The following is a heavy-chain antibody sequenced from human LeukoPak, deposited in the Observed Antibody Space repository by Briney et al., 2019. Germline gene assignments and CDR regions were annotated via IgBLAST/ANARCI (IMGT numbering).Heavy chain of an antibody. J-gene: IGHJ5*02. Sequence: SETLSLTCTVSGGSISSSSYYWGWIRQPPGKGLEWIGSIYYSGSTYYNPSLKSRVTISVDTSKNQFSLKLSSVTAADTAVYYCARHKRFGSSGWSGDWFDPWGQGTLVTVSS. D-gene: IGHD6-19*01. V-gene: IGHV4-39*01. CDR2: IYYSGST. CDR3: ARHKRFGSSGWSGDWFDP. CDR1: GGSISSSSYY.